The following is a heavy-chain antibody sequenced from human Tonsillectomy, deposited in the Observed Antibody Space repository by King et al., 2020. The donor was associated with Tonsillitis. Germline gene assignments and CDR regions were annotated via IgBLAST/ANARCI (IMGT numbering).Heavy chain of an antibody. D-gene: IGHD3-10*01. CDR3: ATDVEYYYGSGGRVDAFDT. V-gene: IGHV1-18*01. Sequence: QLVQSGAEVKKPGASVKVSCKASGYTFTSYGISWVRQAPGQGLEWMGRISAYNGNRNYAQTLQGKVTMTTDTSTSTDYMEQRSLRSDDTAVYYCATDVEYYYGSGGRVDAFDTWGQGTLVTVSS. CDR2: ISAYNGNR. CDR1: GYTFTSYG. J-gene: IGHJ3*02.